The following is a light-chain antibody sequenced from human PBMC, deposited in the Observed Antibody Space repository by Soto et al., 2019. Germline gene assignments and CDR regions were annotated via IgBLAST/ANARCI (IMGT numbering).Light chain of an antibody. CDR1: QSISSY. J-gene: IGKJ1*01. Sequence: DLQMTQSPSSLSASVGDRVTITCRASQSISSYLNWYQQKPGKAPKLLIYAASNLQSGVPSRFSGSGSGTDFTLTISSLQPEDFATYFCQQSYSTPPWTFGQGTKVDI. CDR2: AAS. CDR3: QQSYSTPPWT. V-gene: IGKV1-39*01.